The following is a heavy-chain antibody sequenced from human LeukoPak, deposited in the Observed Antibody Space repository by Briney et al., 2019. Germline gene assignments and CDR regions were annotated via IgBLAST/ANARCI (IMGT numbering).Heavy chain of an antibody. J-gene: IGHJ4*02. D-gene: IGHD2-15*01. V-gene: IGHV4-34*01. CDR2: INHSGST. Sequence: SETLSLTCAVYGGSFSGYYWSWIRQPPGKGLEWIGEINHSGSTNYNPSLKSRVTISVDTSKNQFSLKLSSVTAADTAVYYCARGRSEYYFDYWGQGTLVTVSS. CDR3: ARGRSEYYFDY. CDR1: GGSFSGYY.